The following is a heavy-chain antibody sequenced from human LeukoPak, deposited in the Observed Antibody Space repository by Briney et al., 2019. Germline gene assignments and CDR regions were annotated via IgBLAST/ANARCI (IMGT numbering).Heavy chain of an antibody. CDR2: ISYDGSNK. D-gene: IGHD2-21*02. Sequence: GGSLRLSCAASGFTFSSYGMHWVRQAPGKGLDWVAVISYDGSNKYYADSVKGRFTISRDNSKNTLYLQMNSLRAEDTAVYYCARDGYCGGDCYSNYFDYWGQGTLVTVSS. CDR3: ARDGYCGGDCYSNYFDY. CDR1: GFTFSSYG. J-gene: IGHJ4*02. V-gene: IGHV3-30*03.